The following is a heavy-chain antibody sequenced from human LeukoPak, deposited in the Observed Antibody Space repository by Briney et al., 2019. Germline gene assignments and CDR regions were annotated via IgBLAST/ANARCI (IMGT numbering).Heavy chain of an antibody. J-gene: IGHJ4*02. CDR1: GFTFSSYG. CDR3: AKEGYSSSWYYYFDY. CDR2: ISYDGSNK. Sequence: GGSLRLSCAASGFTFSSYGMHWVCQAPGKGLEWVAVISYDGSNKYYADSVKGRFTISRDNSKNTLYLQMNSLRAEDTAVYYCAKEGYSSSWYYYFDYWGQGTLVTVSS. V-gene: IGHV3-30*18. D-gene: IGHD6-13*01.